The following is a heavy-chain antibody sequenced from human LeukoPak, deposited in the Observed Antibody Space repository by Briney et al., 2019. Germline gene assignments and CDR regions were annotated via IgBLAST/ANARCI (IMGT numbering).Heavy chain of an antibody. J-gene: IGHJ4*02. CDR1: GYSFTTYW. CDR3: ARRWERYYFDY. CDR2: IYPGDSDT. D-gene: IGHD1-26*01. V-gene: IGHV5-51*01. Sequence: GESLKISFRVSGYSFTTYWIGWVRQMPGKGLEWMGIIYPGDSDTRYSPSFQGQVTISADKSISTAYLHWSSLKASDTAMYYCARRWERYYFDYWGQGTLVTVSS.